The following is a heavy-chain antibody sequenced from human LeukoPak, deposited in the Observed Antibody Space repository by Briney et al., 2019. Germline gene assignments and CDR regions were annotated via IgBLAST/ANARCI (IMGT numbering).Heavy chain of an antibody. CDR2: INGDGSST. J-gene: IGHJ3*02. D-gene: IGHD4-23*01. V-gene: IGHV3-74*01. CDR3: ARDKYGGNSNAFDI. Sequence: GSLRLSCAASGFTFSSYWTHWVRQAPKKGPLWVSRINGDGSSTDYAYSVKGRFTISRDNAKNTLYLQMNSLSAEDTAMYYCARDKYGGNSNAFDIWGQGTMVTVSS. CDR1: GFTFSSYW.